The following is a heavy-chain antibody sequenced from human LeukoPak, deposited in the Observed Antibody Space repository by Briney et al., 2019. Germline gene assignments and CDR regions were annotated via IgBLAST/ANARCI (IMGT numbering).Heavy chain of an antibody. CDR1: GFTFSSYA. CDR3: PSGYCSTASCFY. D-gene: IGHD2-2*01. J-gene: IGHJ4*02. Sequence: GGSLRLSCAASGFTFSSYAMHWVRQAPGKGLEWVAVISYDGSNKYYADSVKGRFTISRDNAKNSLFLQMNSLRVEDTAVYYCPSGYCSTASCFYWGQGTLVTVSP. CDR2: ISYDGSNK. V-gene: IGHV3-30-3*01.